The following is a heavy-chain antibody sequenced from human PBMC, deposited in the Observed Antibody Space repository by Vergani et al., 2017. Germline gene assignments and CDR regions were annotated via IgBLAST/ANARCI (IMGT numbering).Heavy chain of an antibody. CDR1: GDSISGGGYY. CDR3: ATDRQKNYFYFYMDV. CDR2: IHNSGST. V-gene: IGHV4-31*03. Sequence: QMQLQESGPGLVKASETLSLTCTVSGDSISGGGYYWNWIRQRPGKGLEWIGYIHNSGSTYYKPSLESRLTLSLDTSKNQFSLKLSSVTAADTAVYYCATDRQKNYFYFYMDVWGKGTTVTVSS. J-gene: IGHJ6*03.